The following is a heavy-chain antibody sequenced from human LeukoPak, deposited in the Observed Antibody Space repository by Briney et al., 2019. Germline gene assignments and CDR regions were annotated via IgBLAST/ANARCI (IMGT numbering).Heavy chain of an antibody. V-gene: IGHV4-4*02. Sequence: SETLFLTCAVSGGSISSSNWWSWVRQPPGKGLEWIGEIYHSGSTNYNPSLKSRVTISVDKSKNQFSLKLSSVTAADTAVYYCARVVAAARGWFDPWGQGTLVTVSS. CDR3: ARVVAAARGWFDP. CDR2: IYHSGST. D-gene: IGHD6-13*01. J-gene: IGHJ5*02. CDR1: GGSISSSNW.